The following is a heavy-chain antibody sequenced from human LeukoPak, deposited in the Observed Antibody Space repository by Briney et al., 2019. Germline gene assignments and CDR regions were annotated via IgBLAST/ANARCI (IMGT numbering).Heavy chain of an antibody. J-gene: IGHJ4*02. Sequence: PGGSLRLSCSASGFTFSSYSMNGVRQAPGKGLEWVSYISSSSSTIYYADSVKGRFTISRDNAKNSLYLQMNSLRDEDTAVYYCARDRVPQYSYCDIFHFWGQSPLVTVSS. CDR2: ISSSSSTI. CDR1: GFTFSSYS. D-gene: IGHD5-18*01. CDR3: ARDRVPQYSYCDIFHF. V-gene: IGHV3-48*02.